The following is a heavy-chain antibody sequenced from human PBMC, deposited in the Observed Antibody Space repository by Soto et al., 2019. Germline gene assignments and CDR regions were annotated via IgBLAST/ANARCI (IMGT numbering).Heavy chain of an antibody. V-gene: IGHV1-46*01. CDR3: ARVGSGSPYYYGMDV. J-gene: IGHJ6*02. CDR1: GYTFTSYY. D-gene: IGHD3-3*01. Sequence: ASVKVSCTASGYTFTSYYMHWVRQAPGQGLEWMGIINPSGGSTSYAQKFQGRVTMTRDTSTSTVYMELSSLRSEDTAVYYCARVGSGSPYYYGMDVWGQATTVTV. CDR2: INPSGGST.